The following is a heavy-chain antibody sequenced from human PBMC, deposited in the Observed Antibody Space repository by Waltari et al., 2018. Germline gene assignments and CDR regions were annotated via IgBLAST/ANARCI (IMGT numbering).Heavy chain of an antibody. J-gene: IGHJ4*02. CDR2: IVSSGDVT. CDR3: TSRRSYHFYK. CDR1: GFTFSTLG. D-gene: IGHD3-10*01. Sequence: EVQLLESGGGFVQPGGSLRLSCAASGFTFSTLGMSWVRQAPGKGLEWVYTIVSSGDVTFYADSLKGRFTISRDNSRNMLYLHLNSLRADDTAVYFCTSRRSYHFYKWGQGTLVTVSP. V-gene: IGHV3-23*01.